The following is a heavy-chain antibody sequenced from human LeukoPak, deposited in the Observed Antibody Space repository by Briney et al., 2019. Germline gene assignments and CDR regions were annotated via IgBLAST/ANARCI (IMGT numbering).Heavy chain of an antibody. CDR2: TYYMSKWYN. CDR1: GDSVSSNSAA. D-gene: IGHD1-7*01. V-gene: IGHV6-1*01. J-gene: IGHJ5*02. Sequence: SQTLSRTCAISGDSVSSNSAAWNWIRQSPSRGLEWLGRTYYMSKWYNDYAVSVKSRITINPETSKNQFSLQLKSVTPEDTAVYYCAGFHWNYDNWFDPWGQGTLVTVSS. CDR3: AGFHWNYDNWFDP.